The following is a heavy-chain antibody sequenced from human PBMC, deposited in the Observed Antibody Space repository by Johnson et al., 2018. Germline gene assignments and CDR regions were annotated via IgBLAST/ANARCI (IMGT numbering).Heavy chain of an antibody. V-gene: IGHV3-74*01. J-gene: IGHJ6*02. Sequence: EVQLVESGGGLVQPGGSLRLSCAASGFTFSSYWMHWVRQAPGQGLVWVSRINSDGSSTNYADSVKGRFTISRDNGKDMLYVQMNSLGDEDTAVLYCAREWEGCSGGRCYSGYYFYGMDVWGQGTTVTVSS. D-gene: IGHD2-15*01. CDR1: GFTFSSYW. CDR2: INSDGSST. CDR3: AREWEGCSGGRCYSGYYFYGMDV.